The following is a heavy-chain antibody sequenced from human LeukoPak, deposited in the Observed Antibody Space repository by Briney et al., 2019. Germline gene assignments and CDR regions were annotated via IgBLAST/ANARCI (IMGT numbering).Heavy chain of an antibody. J-gene: IGHJ4*02. CDR2: INPNSGGT. D-gene: IGHD3-22*01. CDR3: ASAVYDSSGYYYDY. CDR1: GYTFTGYY. V-gene: IGHV1-2*06. Sequence: ASVKVSCKASGYTFTGYYTHWVRQAPGQGLEWMGRINPNSGGTNYAQKFQGRVTMTRDTSISTAYMELSRLRSDDTAVYYCASAVYDSSGYYYDYWGQGTLVTVSS.